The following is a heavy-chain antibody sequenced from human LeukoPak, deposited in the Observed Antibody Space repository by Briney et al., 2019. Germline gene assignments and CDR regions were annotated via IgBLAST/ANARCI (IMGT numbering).Heavy chain of an antibody. D-gene: IGHD5-24*01. V-gene: IGHV4-34*01. J-gene: IGHJ4*02. CDR2: INHSGST. CDR3: ARMKVATSYFDY. Sequence: PSETLSLTCAVYGGSFSGYYWSWIRQPPGKGLEWIGEINHSGSTNYNPSLKSRVTISVDTSKNQFSLKLSSVTAAGTAVYYCARMKVATSYFDYWGQGTLVTVSS. CDR1: GGSFSGYY.